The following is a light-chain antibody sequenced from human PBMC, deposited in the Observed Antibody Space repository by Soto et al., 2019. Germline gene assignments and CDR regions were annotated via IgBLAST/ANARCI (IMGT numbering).Light chain of an antibody. J-gene: IGLJ2*01. CDR3: CSYAGTCTFV. CDR1: SSDVGGYNY. V-gene: IGLV2-11*01. Sequence: QSVLTQPRSVSGSPGQSVTISCTGTSSDVGGYNYVSWYQQHPDKAPKLVIYDVTKRPSGVPDRFSGSKSGNTASLTISGLQAEDEADYYCCSYAGTCTFVFGGGTKLTVL. CDR2: DVT.